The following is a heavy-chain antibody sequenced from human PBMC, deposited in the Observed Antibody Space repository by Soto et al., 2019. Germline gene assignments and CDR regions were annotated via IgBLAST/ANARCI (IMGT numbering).Heavy chain of an antibody. CDR3: ARGLLRDGMDV. Sequence: TSETLSLTCTVSGGSISSYYWSWIRQPPGKGLEWIGYIYYSGSTNYNPSLKSRVTISVDTSKNQFSLKLSSVTAADTAVYYCARGLLRDGMDVWGQGTTVTVSS. J-gene: IGHJ6*02. CDR2: IYYSGST. D-gene: IGHD3-22*01. CDR1: GGSISSYY. V-gene: IGHV4-59*01.